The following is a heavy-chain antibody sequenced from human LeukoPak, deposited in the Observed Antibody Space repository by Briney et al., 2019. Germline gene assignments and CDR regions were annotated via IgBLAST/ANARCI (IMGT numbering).Heavy chain of an antibody. CDR3: ANAYGDHFLYWYLDL. CDR1: GFTFSSYA. Sequence: GGSLRLSCAASGFTFSSYAMHWVRQAPGKGLEWVAVISYDGSNKYYADSVKGRFTISRDNSKKTVYLQMSDLRAEDTAIYYCANAYGDHFLYWYLDLWAVAPWSLSPQ. J-gene: IGHJ2*01. V-gene: IGHV3-30*04. CDR2: ISYDGSNK. D-gene: IGHD4-17*01.